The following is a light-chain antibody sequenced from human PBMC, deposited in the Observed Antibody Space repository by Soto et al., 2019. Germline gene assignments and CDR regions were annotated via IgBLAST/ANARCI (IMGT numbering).Light chain of an antibody. CDR2: DVA. Sequence: QSVLTQPASVSGSPGQSITLSCAGNKNDIGTHNYVSWYQKFPGKAPKLIIYDVANRPSGVSDRFSGFRSGSAASLTISGLQAEDEAHYFCSVYIGTTTTFLFGTGTKVTVL. J-gene: IGLJ1*01. V-gene: IGLV2-14*01. CDR1: KNDIGTHNY. CDR3: SVYIGTTTTFL.